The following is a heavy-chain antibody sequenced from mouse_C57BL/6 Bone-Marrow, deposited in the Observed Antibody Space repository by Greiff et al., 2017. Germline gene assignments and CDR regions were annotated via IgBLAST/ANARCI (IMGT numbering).Heavy chain of an antibody. D-gene: IGHD2-4*01. J-gene: IGHJ1*03. CDR2: ISYDGSN. CDR1: GYSITSGYY. V-gene: IGHV3-6*01. Sequence: EVKLVESGPGLVKPSQSLSLTCSVTGYSITSGYYWNWIRQFPGNKLEWMGYISYDGSNNSNPSLKNRISITRDTSKNQYFLKLNSVTTEDTATYYCARDHLYDYEGGYFDVWGTGTTVTVSS. CDR3: ARDHLYDYEGGYFDV.